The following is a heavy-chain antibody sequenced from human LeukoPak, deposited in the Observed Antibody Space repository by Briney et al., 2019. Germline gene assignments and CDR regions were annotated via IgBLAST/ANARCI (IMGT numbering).Heavy chain of an antibody. J-gene: IGHJ4*02. V-gene: IGHV3-23*01. CDR3: AKDQGIVVVAADFDY. Sequence: GGSLRLSCAASGFTFKSYAMSWVRQAPGKGLEWVSAISGGGGSTYYADSAKGRFTVSRDNSKNTLYLDMNSLRVEDTAVYYCAKDQGIVVVAADFDYWGQGTLVTVSS. CDR2: ISGGGGST. CDR1: GFTFKSYA. D-gene: IGHD2-15*01.